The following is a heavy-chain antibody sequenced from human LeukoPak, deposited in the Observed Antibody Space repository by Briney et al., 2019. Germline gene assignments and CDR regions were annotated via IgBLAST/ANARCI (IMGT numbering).Heavy chain of an antibody. CDR2: IYNSRIT. V-gene: IGHV4-59*02. J-gene: IGHJ6*03. CDR3: ARDHLPAGAPGYYMDV. Sequence: SETLSLNCTVSGGSVSSHFWSWIRQPPGKGLEWIGYIYNSRITNYNPSLKSRVPTSVDTSKNQFSLMLRSVTAADTAVYYCARDHLPAGAPGYYMDVWGKGTSVTVSS. CDR1: GGSVSSHF. D-gene: IGHD4/OR15-4a*01.